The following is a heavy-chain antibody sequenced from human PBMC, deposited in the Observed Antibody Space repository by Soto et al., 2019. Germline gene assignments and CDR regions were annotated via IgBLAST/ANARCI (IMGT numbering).Heavy chain of an antibody. D-gene: IGHD3-10*01. CDR2: INPSDGST. CDR1: GYTFTDYD. CDR3: ARVLWFGRTYNWFDP. Sequence: ASVKVSCKASGYTFTDYDIHWVRQAPGQGLEWKEIINPSDGSTNYAQKFQGRVTMTRDTSTSTVYMELSSLRSEDTALYYCARVLWFGRTYNWFDPWGQGTLVTVSS. V-gene: IGHV1-46*01. J-gene: IGHJ5*02.